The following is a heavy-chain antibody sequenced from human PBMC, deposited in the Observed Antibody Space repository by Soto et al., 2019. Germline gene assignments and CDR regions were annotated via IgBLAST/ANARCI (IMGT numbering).Heavy chain of an antibody. CDR3: ARYSSSWYNPQNYYYYYMDV. Sequence: QLQLQESGPGLVKPSETLSLTCTVSGGSISSSSYYWGWIRQPPGKGLEWIGSIYYSGSTYYNPSLKSRVTISVDTSKNQFSLKLSSVTAADTAVYYCARYSSSWYNPQNYYYYYMDVWGKGTTVTVSS. CDR2: IYYSGST. D-gene: IGHD6-13*01. J-gene: IGHJ6*03. CDR1: GGSISSSSYY. V-gene: IGHV4-39*01.